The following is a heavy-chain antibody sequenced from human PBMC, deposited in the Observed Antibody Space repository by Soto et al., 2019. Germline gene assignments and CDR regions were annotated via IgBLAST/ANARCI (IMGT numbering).Heavy chain of an antibody. CDR1: GFTFSNYA. D-gene: IGHD7-27*01. CDR2: ISGSGGGT. CDR3: AKEPELGPY. V-gene: IGHV3-23*01. Sequence: PGGSLRLSCAVSGFTFSNYAMSWVRQAPGKGLEWVSGISGSGGGTYYADSVKGRFTIPRDNSKNTLYLQMNSLRAEDTAVYYCAKEPELGPYWGQGTLVTVSS. J-gene: IGHJ4*02.